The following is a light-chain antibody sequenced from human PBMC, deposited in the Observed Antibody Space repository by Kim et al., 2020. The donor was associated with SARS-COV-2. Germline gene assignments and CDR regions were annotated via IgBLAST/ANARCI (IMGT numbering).Light chain of an antibody. CDR2: GAS. J-gene: IGKJ2*01. V-gene: IGKV3-20*01. Sequence: LSPGERATTSCRASQSVSSSYLAWYQQKPGQAPRLLIYGASSRATGIPDRFSGSGSGTDFTLTISRLEPEDFAVYYCQQYDTSPYTFGQGTKLEI. CDR1: QSVSSSY. CDR3: QQYDTSPYT.